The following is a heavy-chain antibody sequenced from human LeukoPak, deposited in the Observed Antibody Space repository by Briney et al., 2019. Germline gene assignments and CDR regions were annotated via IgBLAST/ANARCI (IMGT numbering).Heavy chain of an antibody. CDR2: INSDGSWT. CDR3: VSFYETY. J-gene: IGHJ4*02. CDR1: GNYW. Sequence: GGSLRHSCAASGNYWMHWVRQVPGKGLVWVSHINSDGSWTSYADSVKGRFTISKDNAKNTVYLQMNSLRAEDTAVYYCVSFYETYWGRGTLVTVSS. V-gene: IGHV3-74*01. D-gene: IGHD2/OR15-2a*01.